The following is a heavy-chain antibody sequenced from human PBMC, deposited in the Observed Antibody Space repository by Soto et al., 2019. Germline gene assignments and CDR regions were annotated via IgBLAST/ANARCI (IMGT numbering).Heavy chain of an antibody. CDR2: IRGNGGAI. V-gene: IGHV3-23*01. CDR1: GFTFSSYA. J-gene: IGHJ4*02. Sequence: PGGSLRLSCAASGFTFSSYAMSWVRQTPGKGLEWVSVIRGNGGAISYADSVKGRFTISRDNSKNLLSLQMNSLRAEDTAVYYCARGVGGVLVAGFDYWGQGTLVTVSS. D-gene: IGHD6-19*01. CDR3: ARGVGGVLVAGFDY.